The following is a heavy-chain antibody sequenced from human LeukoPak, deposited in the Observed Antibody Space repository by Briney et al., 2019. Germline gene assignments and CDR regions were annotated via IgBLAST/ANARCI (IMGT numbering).Heavy chain of an antibody. V-gene: IGHV1-2*04. Sequence: ASVKVSCKASGGILSKWSISWVRQAPGQGLEWMGWINPDSGGTNYAQNFQGWVTMTRDTSISTAYMELSRLRSDDTAVYYCALNRRGIAASGTDGDYYFDYWGQGTLVTVSS. D-gene: IGHD6-13*01. CDR2: INPDSGGT. J-gene: IGHJ4*02. CDR3: ALNRRGIAASGTDGDYYFDY. CDR1: GGILSKWS.